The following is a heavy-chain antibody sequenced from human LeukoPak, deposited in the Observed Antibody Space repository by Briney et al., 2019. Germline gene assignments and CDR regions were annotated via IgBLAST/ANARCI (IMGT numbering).Heavy chain of an antibody. J-gene: IGHJ4*02. V-gene: IGHV4-4*02. D-gene: IGHD2-8*02. CDR1: GDSISSSNW. Sequence: SETLSLTCAVSGDSISSSNWWSWVRQPPGKGLDWIGETSHAGSTKYNPSLKNRVTISKDNSKNQFSLKLNSVTAADTAVYYCTRSGGWWSLDYWGQGALVTVSS. CDR3: TRSGGWWSLDY. CDR2: TSHAGST.